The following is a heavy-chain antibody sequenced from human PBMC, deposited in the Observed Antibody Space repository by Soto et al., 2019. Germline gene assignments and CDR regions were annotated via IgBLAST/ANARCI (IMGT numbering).Heavy chain of an antibody. CDR2: INPTSGGT. CDR1: GYTFTGYY. D-gene: IGHD6-19*01. CDR3: ARDLSNSGDLDS. J-gene: IGHJ4*02. Sequence: GASVKVSCKASGYTFTGYYMHWVRQAPGQGLEWMGWINPTSGGTKEAQEFQGRVTMTRDTSISTAYMELSSLRSDDTAVYYCARDLSNSGDLDSWGQGTLVTVSS. V-gene: IGHV1-2*02.